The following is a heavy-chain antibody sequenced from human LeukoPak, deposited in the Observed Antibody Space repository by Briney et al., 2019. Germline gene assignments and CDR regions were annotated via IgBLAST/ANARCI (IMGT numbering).Heavy chain of an antibody. Sequence: ASVKVSCKVSGYTLTELSMPWVRQPPGKGLEWMGGFDPEDGETIYAQKFQGRVTMTEDTSTDTAYMELSSLRSEGTAVYYCARAGTIFGVYNRFDPWGQGTLVTVSS. J-gene: IGHJ5*02. D-gene: IGHD3-3*01. CDR3: ARAGTIFGVYNRFDP. V-gene: IGHV1-24*01. CDR1: GYTLTELS. CDR2: FDPEDGET.